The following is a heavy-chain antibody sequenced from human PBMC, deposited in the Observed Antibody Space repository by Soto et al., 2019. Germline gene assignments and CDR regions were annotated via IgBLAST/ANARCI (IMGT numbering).Heavy chain of an antibody. CDR2: ISGSGGST. CDR3: ATTPWRQFSSSWDLRY. J-gene: IGHJ4*02. Sequence: GGSLRLSCAASGFTFSGYAMSWVRQAPGKGLEWVSAISGSGGSTYYADSVKGRFTISRDNSTSTAYMELSSLRSEDTAVYYCATTPWRQFSSSWDLRYWGQGTLVTVSS. D-gene: IGHD6-13*01. V-gene: IGHV3-23*01. CDR1: GFTFSGYA.